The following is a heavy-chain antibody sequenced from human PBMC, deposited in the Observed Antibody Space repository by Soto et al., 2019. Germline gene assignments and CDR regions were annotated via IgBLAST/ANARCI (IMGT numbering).Heavy chain of an antibody. CDR1: GGSISSGGYY. D-gene: IGHD3-9*01. J-gene: IGHJ3*02. CDR2: IYYSGST. CDR3: ASLSLRYFDWSMFHAFDI. Sequence: PSETLSLTCTVSGGSISSGGYYWSWIRQHPGKGLEWIGYIYYSGSTYYNPSLKSRVTISVDTSKNQFSLKLSSVSAADTAVYYCASLSLRYFDWSMFHAFDIWGQGTMVTVSS. V-gene: IGHV4-31*03.